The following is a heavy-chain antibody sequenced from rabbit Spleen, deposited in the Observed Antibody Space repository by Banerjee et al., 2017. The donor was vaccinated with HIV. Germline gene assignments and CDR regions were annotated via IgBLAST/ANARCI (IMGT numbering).Heavy chain of an antibody. Sequence: QEQLVESGGDLVQPEGSLTLTCKVSGFDFSSDAMCWVRQAPGKGPEYIACIYNGDGSTYYASWVNGRFTVSRENAQNTVFLQMTSLTAADTATYFCARDGAGGTYFALWGQGTLVTVS. V-gene: IGHV1S47*01. CDR1: GFDFSSDA. CDR3: ARDGAGGTYFAL. D-gene: IGHD8-1*01. J-gene: IGHJ4*01. CDR2: IYNGDGST.